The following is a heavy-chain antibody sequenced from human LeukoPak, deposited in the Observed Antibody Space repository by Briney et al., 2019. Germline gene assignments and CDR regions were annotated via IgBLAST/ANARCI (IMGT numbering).Heavy chain of an antibody. CDR3: ARDQVAGTGILVY. J-gene: IGHJ4*02. D-gene: IGHD6-19*01. Sequence: GGSLRLSCAASGFTVSSNYMSWVRQAPGKGLEWVSVIYSGGSTYYADSVKGRFTISRDNSKNTLYLQMNSLRAEDTAVFYCARDQVAGTGILVYWGQGTLVTVSS. CDR2: IYSGGST. CDR1: GFTVSSNY. V-gene: IGHV3-66*01.